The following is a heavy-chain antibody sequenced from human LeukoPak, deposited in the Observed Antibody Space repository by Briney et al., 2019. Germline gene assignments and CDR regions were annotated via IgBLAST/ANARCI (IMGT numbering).Heavy chain of an antibody. Sequence: GSLRLSCAASGFTFSSYAMSWVRQAPGKGLEWIGSIYYSGSTYYNPSLKSRVTISVDTSKNQFSLKLSSVTAADTAVYYCARHMRAAAGTQPEFDYWGQGTLVTVSS. CDR3: ARHMRAAAGTQPEFDY. CDR1: GFTFSSYA. D-gene: IGHD6-13*01. V-gene: IGHV4-39*01. J-gene: IGHJ4*02. CDR2: IYYSGST.